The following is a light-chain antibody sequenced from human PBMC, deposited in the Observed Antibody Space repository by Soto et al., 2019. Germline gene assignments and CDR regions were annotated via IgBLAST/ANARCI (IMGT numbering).Light chain of an antibody. CDR3: HQFGSSPFT. CDR2: GPS. Sequence: EIVLTQSPATLSLSPGDIAALSCRASQTLRGNYFAWYQQIPGQPPRLLVDGPSGRATGIPDRFSGSGTRTVSNLTIRGVEPEDFAIYYCHQFGSSPFTFGPGTTVNMK. J-gene: IGKJ3*01. V-gene: IGKV3-20*01. CDR1: QTLRGNY.